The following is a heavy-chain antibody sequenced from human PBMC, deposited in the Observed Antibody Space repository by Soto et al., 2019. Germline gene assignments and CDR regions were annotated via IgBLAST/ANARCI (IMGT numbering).Heavy chain of an antibody. V-gene: IGHV5-51*01. CDR1: GYRFASYW. Sequence: GESLKISCAGSGYRFASYWIGWVRQMPGKGLEWMGIIYPGDSDTRYSPSFQGQVTISADKSISTAYLQWSSLRASDTDMYYCSIYSTRVDSWGQGTQVTVSS. D-gene: IGHD6-13*01. CDR2: IYPGDSDT. CDR3: SIYSTRVDS. J-gene: IGHJ4*02.